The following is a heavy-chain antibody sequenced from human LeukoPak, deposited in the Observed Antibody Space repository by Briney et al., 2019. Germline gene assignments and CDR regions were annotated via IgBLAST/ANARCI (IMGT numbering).Heavy chain of an antibody. CDR1: GGTFSSYA. CDR2: IIPIFGTA. D-gene: IGHD6-6*01. V-gene: IGHV1-69*05. CDR3: ARGGGSSSGHYYYYMDV. J-gene: IGHJ6*03. Sequence: SVKVSCKASGGTFSSYAISWVRQAPGQGLEWMGGIIPIFGTANYAQKFQGRVTITTDESTSTAYMELSSLRSEDTAVYYCARGGGSSSGHYYYYMDVWGKGTTVTVSS.